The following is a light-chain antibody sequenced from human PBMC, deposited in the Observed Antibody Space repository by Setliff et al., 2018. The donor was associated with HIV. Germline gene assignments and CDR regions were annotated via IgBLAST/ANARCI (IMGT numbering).Light chain of an antibody. V-gene: IGLV2-11*01. CDR3: CANAATPTFYV. CDR2: DVS. J-gene: IGLJ1*01. CDR1: SSDFGVYDY. Sequence: QSVLTQPRSVSGSPGQSITISCTGSSSDFGVYDYVSWYHQQPGRAPKLIIYDVSKRPPGVPDRFSGSKSGNTASLTISGLQADDEGDYYCCANAATPTFYVFGTGTKV.